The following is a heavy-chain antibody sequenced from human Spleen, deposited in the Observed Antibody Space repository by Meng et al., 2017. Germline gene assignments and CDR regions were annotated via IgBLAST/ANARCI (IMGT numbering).Heavy chain of an antibody. Sequence: SETLSLTCTVSGGSISSYYWSWIRQPAGKGLEWIGRIYTSVSTNYNPSLKIRVTISVDTAKNQFPLKLSSVTAADTAVYYCARGVRLYSGSYRDSPYYFDYWGQGTLVTVSS. CDR1: GGSISSYY. D-gene: IGHD1-26*01. J-gene: IGHJ4*02. CDR3: ARGVRLYSGSYRDSPYYFDY. V-gene: IGHV4-4*07. CDR2: IYTSVST.